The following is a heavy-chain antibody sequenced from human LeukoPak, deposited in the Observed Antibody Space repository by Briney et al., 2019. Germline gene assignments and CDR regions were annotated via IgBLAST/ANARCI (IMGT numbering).Heavy chain of an antibody. Sequence: ASVKVSCKASGGTFSSYAISLVRQAPGQGLEWMGGIIPIFGTANYAQKFQGRVTITADESTSTAYMELSSLRSEDTAVYYCARREDIVVVPAAIPRGGYFDWLGAFDIWGQGTMVTVSS. CDR3: ARREDIVVVPAAIPRGGYFDWLGAFDI. CDR1: GGTFSSYA. J-gene: IGHJ3*02. V-gene: IGHV1-69*01. D-gene: IGHD2-2*02. CDR2: IIPIFGTA.